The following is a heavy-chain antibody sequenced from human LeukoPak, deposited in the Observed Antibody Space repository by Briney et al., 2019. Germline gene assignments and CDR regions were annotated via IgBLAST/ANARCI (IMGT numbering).Heavy chain of an antibody. Sequence: GGSLRLSCAASGFIFSDYAMSWVRQAPGKGLEWVSSIKSDSSHISYANSVRGRFTISRDNGQSSLYLQINSLRVEDTAVYYCARGVVPAAFDIWGQGAMVTVSS. J-gene: IGHJ3*02. V-gene: IGHV3-21*01. CDR2: IKSDSSHI. CDR1: GFIFSDYA. D-gene: IGHD2-2*01. CDR3: ARGVVPAAFDI.